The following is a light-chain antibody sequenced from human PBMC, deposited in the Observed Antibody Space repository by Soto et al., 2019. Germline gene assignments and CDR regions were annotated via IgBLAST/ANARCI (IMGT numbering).Light chain of an antibody. Sequence: DLQMTQSPSSLSASVGDRVTITCQASQDISNYLNWYQQKPGKAPKLLIYDASNLETGVPSRFSGSGSGTDFTCTISSLQPEDIATYYCQQYDNLFTFGPGTKVDIK. J-gene: IGKJ3*01. CDR2: DAS. CDR1: QDISNY. V-gene: IGKV1-33*01. CDR3: QQYDNLFT.